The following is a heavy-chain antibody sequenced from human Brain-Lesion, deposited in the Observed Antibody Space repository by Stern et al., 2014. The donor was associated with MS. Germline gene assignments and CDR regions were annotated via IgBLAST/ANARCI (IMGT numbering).Heavy chain of an antibody. D-gene: IGHD2-15*01. CDR3: ARDCSGGSCYQTYYYYGMDV. CDR1: GFAFSSYW. V-gene: IGHV3-7*01. Sequence: MQLVQSGGGLVQPGGSLRLSCAAPGFAFSSYWMRWVRQAPGKGLEWVATIKQDGSEDHYVDSVKGRFTISRDNAKKSLYLQMNSLRAEDTAVYYCARDCSGGSCYQTYYYYGMDVWGQGTTVTVFS. CDR2: IKQDGSED. J-gene: IGHJ6*02.